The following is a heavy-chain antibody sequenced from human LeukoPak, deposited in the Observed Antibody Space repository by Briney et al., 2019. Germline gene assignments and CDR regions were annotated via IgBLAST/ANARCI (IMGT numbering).Heavy chain of an antibody. V-gene: IGHV4-59*12. D-gene: IGHD6-13*01. CDR1: GGSIRSYY. J-gene: IGHJ4*02. CDR3: ARRGSSWTKTYDY. CDR2: VFHSGNS. Sequence: SETLSLTCSVSGGSIRSYYWTWIRQPPGKGLEWIGYVFHSGNSNYNPSLQSRVTMSVDSSKNRISLTLSSVTAADTAVYYCARRGSSWTKTYDYWGQGTLVTVSS.